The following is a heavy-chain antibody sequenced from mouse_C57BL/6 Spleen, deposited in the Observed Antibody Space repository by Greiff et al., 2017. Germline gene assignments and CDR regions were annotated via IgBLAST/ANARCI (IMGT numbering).Heavy chain of an antibody. CDR1: GFTFSDYG. D-gene: IGHD2-1*01. V-gene: IGHV5-17*01. CDR3: ASGNYDAMDY. J-gene: IGHJ4*01. CDR2: ISSGSSTI. Sequence: EVQRVESGGGLVKPGGSLTLSCAASGFTFSDYGMNWVRQAPEKGLEWVAYISSGSSTIYYAETVKGRFTISRDTAKNTLFLQMTSLRSEDTAMYYCASGNYDAMDYWGQGTSVTVSS.